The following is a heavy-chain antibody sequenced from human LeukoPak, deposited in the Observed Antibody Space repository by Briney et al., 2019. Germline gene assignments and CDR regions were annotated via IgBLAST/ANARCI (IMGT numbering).Heavy chain of an antibody. CDR3: ARATEDIAAAELDY. V-gene: IGHV1-2*02. CDR1: GYTFTGYY. J-gene: IGHJ4*02. D-gene: IGHD6-13*01. CDR2: INPNSGGT. Sequence: ASVKVSCKASGYTFTGYYMHWVRQAPGQGLGWMGWINPNSGGTNYAQKFQGRATMTRDTSISTAYMELSRLRSDDTAVYYCARATEDIAAAELDYWGQGTLVTVSS.